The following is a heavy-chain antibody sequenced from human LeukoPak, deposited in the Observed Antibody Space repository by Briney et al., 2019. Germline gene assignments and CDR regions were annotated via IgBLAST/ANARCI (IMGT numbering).Heavy chain of an antibody. Sequence: PSETLSLTCTVSGASISSSDYYWGWIRQPPGKGLEWLGRLYSVGLTYYHPSPKSRVPISVDTSKNQFSLKVTSVTAAETAVYSCARGGYSSGGYGSFGICGQWTVVTVSP. CDR2: LYSVGLT. CDR1: GASISSSDYY. J-gene: IGHJ3*02. V-gene: IGHV4-39*01. D-gene: IGHD6-19*01. CDR3: ARGGYSSGGYGSFGI.